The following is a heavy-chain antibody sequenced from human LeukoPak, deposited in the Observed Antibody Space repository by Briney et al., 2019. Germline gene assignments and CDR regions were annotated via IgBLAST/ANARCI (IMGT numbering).Heavy chain of an antibody. CDR3: ARDPTMS. Sequence: ASVKVSCKVSGYTLTELSMHWVRQAPGQGLEWMGWINPNSGGTNYAQKFQGRVTMTRDTSISTAYMELSRLRSDDTAVYYCARDPTMSWGQGTLVTVSS. D-gene: IGHD3-3*01. J-gene: IGHJ5*02. CDR1: GYTLTELS. V-gene: IGHV1-2*02. CDR2: INPNSGGT.